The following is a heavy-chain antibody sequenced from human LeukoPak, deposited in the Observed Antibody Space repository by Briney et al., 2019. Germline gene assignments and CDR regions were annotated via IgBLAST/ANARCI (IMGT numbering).Heavy chain of an antibody. CDR2: INPNSGGT. J-gene: IGHJ6*04. V-gene: IGHV1-2*02. CDR3: ARGRYSSSWYRPLGI. CDR1: GYTFTGYY. D-gene: IGHD6-13*01. Sequence: GASVKVSCKASGYTFTGYYMHWVRQAPGQGLEWMGWINPNSGGTNYAQKFQGRVTMTRDTSISTAYMELSRLRSEDTAVYYCARGRYSSSWYRPLGIWGKGTTVTISS.